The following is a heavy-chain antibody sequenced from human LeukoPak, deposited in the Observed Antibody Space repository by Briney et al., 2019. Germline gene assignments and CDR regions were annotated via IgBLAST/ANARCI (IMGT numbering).Heavy chain of an antibody. CDR2: INHSGST. D-gene: IGHD3-22*01. J-gene: IGHJ4*02. CDR3: ARGRFTMIVPYDY. Sequence: SKTLSLTCAVYGGSFSGYYWSWIRQPPGKGLEWIGEINHSGSTNYNPSLKSRVTISVDTSKNQFSLKLSSVTAADTAVYYCARGRFTMIVPYDYWGQGTLVTVSS. CDR1: GGSFSGYY. V-gene: IGHV4-34*01.